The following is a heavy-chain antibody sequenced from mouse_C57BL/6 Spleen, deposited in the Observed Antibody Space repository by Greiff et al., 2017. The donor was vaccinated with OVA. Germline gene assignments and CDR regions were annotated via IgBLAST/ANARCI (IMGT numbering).Heavy chain of an antibody. CDR1: GYTFTDYN. V-gene: IGHV1-22*01. D-gene: IGHD2-5*01. CDR3: AARPPLYRNCGGDY. Sequence: EVQLQQSGPELVKPGASVKMSCKASGYTFTDYNMHWVKQSHGKSLEWIGSINPNNGGTSYHQKFKGKATLTVNKSSSTAYMELRSLTSEVSTVYYCAARPPLYRNCGGDYWGQGTTLTVSS. J-gene: IGHJ2*01. CDR2: INPNNGGT.